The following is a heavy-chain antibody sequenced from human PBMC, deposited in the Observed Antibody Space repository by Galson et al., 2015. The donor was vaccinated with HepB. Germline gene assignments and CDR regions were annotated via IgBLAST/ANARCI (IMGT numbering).Heavy chain of an antibody. J-gene: IGHJ4*02. CDR2: IFSGGST. V-gene: IGHV3-53*01. CDR3: ARDWSNGGSGNMLYPGY. Sequence: SLRLSCAASGFTVSSNYMSWVRQAPGQGLEWVSVIFSGGSTYYADSVKGRFTISSDNSKNTLYLQMNSLRTEDTAVYYCARDWSNGGSGNMLYPGYWGQGTLVTVSS. CDR1: GFTVSSNY. D-gene: IGHD2-8*01.